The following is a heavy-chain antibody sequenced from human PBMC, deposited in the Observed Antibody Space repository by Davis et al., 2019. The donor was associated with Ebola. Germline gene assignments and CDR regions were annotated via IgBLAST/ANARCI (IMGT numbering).Heavy chain of an antibody. Sequence: GSLRLSCTVPGGSISGDYWSWIRQPPGKGLEWIGYIHDSGSTNYNPSLKSRVTISVDTSKNQFSLKLSSVTAADTAVYYCARGVVGATPFNYWGQGTLVTVSS. V-gene: IGHV4-59*08. CDR2: IHDSGST. CDR3: ARGVVGATPFNY. CDR1: GGSISGDY. D-gene: IGHD1-26*01. J-gene: IGHJ4*02.